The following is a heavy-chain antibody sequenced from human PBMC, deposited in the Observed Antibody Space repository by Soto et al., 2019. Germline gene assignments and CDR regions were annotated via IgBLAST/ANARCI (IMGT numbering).Heavy chain of an antibody. J-gene: IGHJ3*02. CDR3: ARLWIVGPSGAFDI. D-gene: IGHD1-26*01. V-gene: IGHV3-23*01. Sequence: PGGSLRLSCVASGFTFSSYAMSWVRQAPGKGLEWVSGISGSGGSTYYVDSVKGRFTISRDNSKNTLYLQMNSLRAEDTAVYYCARLWIVGPSGAFDIWGQGTMVTVS. CDR1: GFTFSSYA. CDR2: ISGSGGST.